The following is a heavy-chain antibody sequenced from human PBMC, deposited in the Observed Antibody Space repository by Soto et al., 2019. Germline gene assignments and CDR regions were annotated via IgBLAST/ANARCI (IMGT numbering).Heavy chain of an antibody. CDR3: ARVGIRLIPADLGGGYHFQGLDV. J-gene: IGHJ6*02. V-gene: IGHV1-69*01. D-gene: IGHD2-2*01. CDR2: NVPTSGGP. Sequence: QVQLVQSAAEVKEPGSSVKISCKAPGDTLINYSFSWMRQAPGQGLEWIGGNVPTSGGPNSADKFHDRLTNTADRSTATVTMQLSSLTSDDTAVYYCARVGIRLIPADLGGGYHFQGLDVWGQGTKITVS. CDR1: GDTLINYS.